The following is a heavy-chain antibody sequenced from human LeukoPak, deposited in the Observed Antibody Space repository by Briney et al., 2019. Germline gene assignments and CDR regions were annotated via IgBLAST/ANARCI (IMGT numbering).Heavy chain of an antibody. D-gene: IGHD2-2*01. CDR1: GGSTSSGDYY. V-gene: IGHV4-30-4*01. CDR2: IYYSGST. Sequence: SETLSLTCTVSGGSTSSGDYYWSWIRQPPGKGREWIGYIYYSGSTYYNPSLKSRVTTSVDTSKNQFSLKLSSVTAADTAVYYCAGWYCSSTSCPDTYYYGMDVWGQGTTVTVSS. CDR3: AGWYCSSTSCPDTYYYGMDV. J-gene: IGHJ6*02.